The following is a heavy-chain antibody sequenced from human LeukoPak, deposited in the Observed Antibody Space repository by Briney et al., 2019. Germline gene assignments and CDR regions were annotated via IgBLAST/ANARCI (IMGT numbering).Heavy chain of an antibody. CDR1: GFTFSSYA. Sequence: PGGSLRLSCAASGFTFSSYAMHWVRQAPGKGLEWVAVISYDGSNKYYADSVKGRFTISRDNSKNTLYLQMNSLRAEDTAVYYCARGDAAAGFDPWGQGTLVTVSS. D-gene: IGHD6-13*01. J-gene: IGHJ5*02. CDR2: ISYDGSNK. V-gene: IGHV3-30-3*01. CDR3: ARGDAAAGFDP.